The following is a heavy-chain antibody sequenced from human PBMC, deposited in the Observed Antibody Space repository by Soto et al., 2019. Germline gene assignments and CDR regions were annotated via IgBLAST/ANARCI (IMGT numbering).Heavy chain of an antibody. D-gene: IGHD3-3*01. Sequence: PGGSLRLSCAASGFTFSSYSMNWVRQAPGKGLEWVSYISSSSSTIYYADSVKGRFTISRDNAKNSLYLQMNSLRDEDTAVYYCARESRFLEWLSLNWFDPWGQGTLVTVFS. V-gene: IGHV3-48*02. CDR1: GFTFSSYS. J-gene: IGHJ5*02. CDR2: ISSSSSTI. CDR3: ARESRFLEWLSLNWFDP.